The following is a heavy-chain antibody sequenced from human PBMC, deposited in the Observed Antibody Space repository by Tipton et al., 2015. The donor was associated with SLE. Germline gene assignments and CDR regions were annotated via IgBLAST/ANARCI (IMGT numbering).Heavy chain of an antibody. J-gene: IGHJ4*02. CDR2: IKEDGSEK. CDR1: GFTFSNSW. Sequence: SLRLSCAASGFTFSNSWMSWVRQAPGKGLEWVANIKEDGSEKYYVDSVRGRFTISRDNAKNSLFLQMNSLRVEDTAVYYCARDSSPGSWGQGTLVPVSS. V-gene: IGHV3-7*01. D-gene: IGHD3-10*01. CDR3: ARDSSPGS.